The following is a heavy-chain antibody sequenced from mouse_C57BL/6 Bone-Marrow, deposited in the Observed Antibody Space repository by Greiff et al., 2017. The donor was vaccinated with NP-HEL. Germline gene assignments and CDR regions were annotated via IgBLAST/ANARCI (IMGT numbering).Heavy chain of an antibody. CDR3: ERGYYDSRYLFAY. D-gene: IGHD1-1*01. CDR1: GYTFTSYG. CDR2: IYPRSGNT. J-gene: IGHJ3*01. V-gene: IGHV1-81*01. Sequence: QVQLKQSGAELARPGASVKLSCKASGYTFTSYGISWVKQRTGQGLEWIGEIYPRSGNTYYNEKFKGKATLTADKSSSTAYMELRSLTSEDSAVYFCERGYYDSRYLFAYGGQGTRVTVSA.